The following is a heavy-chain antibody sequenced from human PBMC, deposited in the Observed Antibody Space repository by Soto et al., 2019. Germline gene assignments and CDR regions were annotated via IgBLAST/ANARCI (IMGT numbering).Heavy chain of an antibody. CDR3: AKDSNKYSSSLRGRYFDY. D-gene: IGHD4-4*01. CDR1: GFPFSSYV. V-gene: IGHV3-23*01. Sequence: EVQLLESGGGLVQRGGSLRLSCAASGFPFSSYVMSWVRQAPGKGLEWVSGISGGGSNTFYADYVKGRFTISRDNSKNTLLLQMNSRGGEDTAVYYCAKDSNKYSSSLRGRYFDYWGQGIGVTVSS. J-gene: IGHJ4*02. CDR2: ISGGGSNT.